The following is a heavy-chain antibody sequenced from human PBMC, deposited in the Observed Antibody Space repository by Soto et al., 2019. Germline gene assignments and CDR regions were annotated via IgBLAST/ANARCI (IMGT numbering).Heavy chain of an antibody. V-gene: IGHV3-23*01. Sequence: EVRLLESGGGLVQPGGSLRLSCAASGFTFSSYAMSWVRQAPGKGLEWVSAISGSGGTIYYADSVKGRFTISRDNSKDTLYLQMNSLSAEDTAVYYCAKNVRRGIAVAANWFDPWGQGTLVTVSS. CDR1: GFTFSSYA. CDR2: ISGSGGTI. CDR3: AKNVRRGIAVAANWFDP. D-gene: IGHD6-19*01. J-gene: IGHJ5*02.